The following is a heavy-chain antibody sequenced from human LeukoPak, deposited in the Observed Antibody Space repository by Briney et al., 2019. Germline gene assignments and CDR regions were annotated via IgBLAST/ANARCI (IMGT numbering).Heavy chain of an antibody. J-gene: IGHJ6*04. CDR1: GFTIGTAW. D-gene: IGHD3-3*02. CDR2: IKSEGEGATT. V-gene: IGHV3-15*01. Sequence: GGSLRLTCVSSGFTIGTAWMSWVRQAPGKGLEWLGHIKSEGEGATTDYAAPAKGRFAISRDDSKNMIYLQMSSLKIDDTAIYYCIAHFPYFYGFDVWGKGTTVTVSS. CDR3: IAHFPYFYGFDV.